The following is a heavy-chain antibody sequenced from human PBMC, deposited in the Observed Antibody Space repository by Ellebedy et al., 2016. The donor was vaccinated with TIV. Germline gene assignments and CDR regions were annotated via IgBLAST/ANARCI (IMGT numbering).Heavy chain of an antibody. CDR3: ARTRLYYDSSGYSYWYLDL. CDR1: GYSFTSYW. CDR2: IYPGDSDT. Sequence: GESLKISCKGSGYSFTSYWIGWVRQMPGKGLEWMGIIYPGDSDTRYRPSFQGQVTISADKSISTAYLQWSSLKASDTAMYYCARTRLYYDSSGYSYWYLDLWGRGTLVTVSS. D-gene: IGHD3-22*01. V-gene: IGHV5-51*01. J-gene: IGHJ2*01.